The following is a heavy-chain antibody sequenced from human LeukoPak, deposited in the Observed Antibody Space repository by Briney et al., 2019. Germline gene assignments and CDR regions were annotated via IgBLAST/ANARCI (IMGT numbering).Heavy chain of an antibody. J-gene: IGHJ4*02. CDR2: IFYSGST. CDR1: GGSISSSGYY. Sequence: SETLSLTCTVSGGSISSSGYYWTWIRQHPGKGLEWLGYIFYSGSTYYNPSLKGRFTISLDTSKNQLSLKLSSVTAADTTVYYCARGTYYSSSGSYYNLDQWGQGTLVTVSS. D-gene: IGHD3-10*01. V-gene: IGHV4-31*03. CDR3: ARGTYYSSSGSYYNLDQ.